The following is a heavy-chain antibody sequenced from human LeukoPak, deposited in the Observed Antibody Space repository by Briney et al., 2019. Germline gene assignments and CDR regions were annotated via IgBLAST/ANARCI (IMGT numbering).Heavy chain of an antibody. CDR1: GGSISSGGYS. V-gene: IGHV4-30-2*01. CDR2: IYHSGST. D-gene: IGHD3-9*01. CDR3: ARGRFLTGYLLDY. Sequence: SQTLSLTCAVSGGSISSGGYSWSWIRQPPGKGLEWIGYIYHSGSTYYNPSLKSRVTISVDRSKNQFSLKLSSVTAADTAVYYCARGRFLTGYLLDYWGQGTLVTASS. J-gene: IGHJ4*02.